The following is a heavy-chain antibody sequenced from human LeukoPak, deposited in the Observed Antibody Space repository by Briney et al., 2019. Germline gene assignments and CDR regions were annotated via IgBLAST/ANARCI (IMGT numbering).Heavy chain of an antibody. D-gene: IGHD3-22*01. V-gene: IGHV4-30-2*01. J-gene: IGHJ4*02. CDR2: IYHSGST. Sequence: TLSLTCTVSGGSISSGGYYWSWIRQPPGKGLEWIGYIYHSGSTYYNPSLKSRVTISVDRSKNQYSLKLSSVTAADTAVYYCARASYYYDSSGKEGNYFDYWGQGTLVTVSS. CDR3: ARASYYYDSSGKEGNYFDY. CDR1: GGSISSGGYY.